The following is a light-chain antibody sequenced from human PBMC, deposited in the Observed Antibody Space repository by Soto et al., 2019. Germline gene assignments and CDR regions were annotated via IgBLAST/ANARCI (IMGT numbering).Light chain of an antibody. Sequence: EIVMTQSPATLSVSPGERVTLSCRASHTVSSNLAWYQQKPGQAPRLLISGAYTRATGIPARFSGSGSGTEFTLTISSLQSEDFAVYYCQQYNDWPYTFGQGTKLEIE. J-gene: IGKJ2*01. CDR3: QQYNDWPYT. CDR1: HTVSSN. V-gene: IGKV3-15*01. CDR2: GAY.